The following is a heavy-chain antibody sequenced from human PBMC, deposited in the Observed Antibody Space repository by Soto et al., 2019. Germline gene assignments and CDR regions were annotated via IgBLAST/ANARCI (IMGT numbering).Heavy chain of an antibody. CDR1: GFTFMNYA. V-gene: IGHV1-18*01. J-gene: IGHJ2*01. CDR2: ISPSTGNT. CDR3: ARCYCSVGSCYTCWHFDL. Sequence: QVQLVQSGAEVKEPGASVKLSCQDSGFTFMNYAISWVRQAPGQGLEWMGWISPSTGNTDQAQNFQGRVTMTLDTSTNTANMELRTLRSDDSAVYYCARCYCSVGSCYTCWHFDLWGRGTLVTVSS. D-gene: IGHD2-15*01.